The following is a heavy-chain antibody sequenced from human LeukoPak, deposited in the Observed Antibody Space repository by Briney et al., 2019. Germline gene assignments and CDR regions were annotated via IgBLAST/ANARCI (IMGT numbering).Heavy chain of an antibody. D-gene: IGHD5-12*01. V-gene: IGHV1-8*03. CDR2: MSPNSGST. CDR3: ARGRSTGYPYYFEY. Sequence: ASVKVSCKASGYTFTSYDINWVRQATGQGLEWMGWMSPNSGSTGYAQKFQGRVTITRNTSISTAYMELSGLRSEDTAVYYCARGRSTGYPYYFEYWGQGTLVTVFS. CDR1: GYTFTSYD. J-gene: IGHJ4*02.